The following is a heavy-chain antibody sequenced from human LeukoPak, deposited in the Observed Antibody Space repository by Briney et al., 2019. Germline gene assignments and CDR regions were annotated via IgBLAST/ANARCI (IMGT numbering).Heavy chain of an antibody. CDR3: ARDKIGAFDI. J-gene: IGHJ3*02. V-gene: IGHV3-48*01. CDR2: ISSSSSTI. Sequence: GGSLRLSCAASGFTFSSYSMNWVRQAPGKGLGWVSYISSSSSTIYYADSVKGRFTISRDNAKNSLYLQMNSLRAEDTAVYYCARDKIGAFDIWGQGTMVTVSS. CDR1: GFTFSSYS.